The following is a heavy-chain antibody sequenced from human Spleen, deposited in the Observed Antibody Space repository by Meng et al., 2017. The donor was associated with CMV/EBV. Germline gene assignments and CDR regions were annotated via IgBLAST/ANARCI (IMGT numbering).Heavy chain of an antibody. D-gene: IGHD3-3*01. CDR1: GFTFSSYW. CDR2: IKQDGSEK. Sequence: GESLKISCAASGFTFSSYWMSWVRQAPGKGLEWVANIKQDGSEKYYVDSVKGRFTISRDNAKNSLYLQMNSLRAEDTAVYYCAKGTDYDFWSGYPPFGMDVWGQGTTVTVSS. V-gene: IGHV3-7*01. CDR3: AKGTDYDFWSGYPPFGMDV. J-gene: IGHJ6*02.